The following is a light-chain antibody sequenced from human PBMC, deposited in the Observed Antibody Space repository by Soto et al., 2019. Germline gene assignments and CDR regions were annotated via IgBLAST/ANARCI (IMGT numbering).Light chain of an antibody. V-gene: IGKV3-15*01. J-gene: IGKJ1*01. CDR3: RQYNDWPA. CDR1: QSLSGN. Sequence: EIVMTQSPATLSVSPGERATLSCRASQSLSGNLAWYQQKPGQAPRLLISRASTRATGIPARFSGSGSGTEFPLTISGLQSEDFAVYDCRQYNDWPAFGQGTKVEIK. CDR2: RAS.